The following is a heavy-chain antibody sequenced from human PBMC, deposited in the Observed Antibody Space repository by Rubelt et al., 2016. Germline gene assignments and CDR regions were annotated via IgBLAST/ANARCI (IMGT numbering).Heavy chain of an antibody. CDR1: GFTFSNYA. J-gene: IGHJ6*02. V-gene: IGHV3-23*01. D-gene: IGHD3-9*01. CDR2: VSSIGVTP. CDR3: ARDRNVLRYVDWLPQGYYYYGMDV. Sequence: EVQLLESGGGLVQPGGSLRLSCAASGFTFSNYAMSWVRQAPGKGLEWVSGVSSIGVTPHYPDSVKGRFTISRENSKKTGYLQMNSLVAEDSAVYYCARDRNVLRYVDWLPQGYYYYGMDVWGQGTTVTVSS.